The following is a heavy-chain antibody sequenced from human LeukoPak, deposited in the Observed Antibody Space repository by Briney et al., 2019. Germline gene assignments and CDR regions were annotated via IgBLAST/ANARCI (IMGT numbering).Heavy chain of an antibody. V-gene: IGHV4-4*07. CDR3: ARDYNSLDY. D-gene: IGHD3-10*01. J-gene: IGHJ4*02. Sequence: PSETLSLTSTVSSGSISSYYWSWIRQPAGKGLGWIGRMYSSGSTNYNPSLKSRVTMSVDTSKNQFSLKLSSVTAADTAVYYCARDYNSLDYWGQGTLVTVSS. CDR1: SGSISSYY. CDR2: MYSSGST.